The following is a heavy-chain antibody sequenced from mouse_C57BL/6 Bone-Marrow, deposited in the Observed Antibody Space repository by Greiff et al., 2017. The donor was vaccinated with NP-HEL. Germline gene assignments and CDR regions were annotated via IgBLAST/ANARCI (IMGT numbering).Heavy chain of an antibody. CDR1: GYTFTSYW. V-gene: IGHV1-50*01. Sequence: QVQLQQSGAELVKPGASVKLSCKASGYTFTSYWMQWVKQRPGQGLEWIGEIDPSDSYTNYNQKFKGKATLTVDTSSSTAYMQLSSLTSEDSAVYYCARRYYGSSYRYFDVWGTGTTVTVSS. D-gene: IGHD1-1*01. J-gene: IGHJ1*03. CDR3: ARRYYGSSYRYFDV. CDR2: IDPSDSYT.